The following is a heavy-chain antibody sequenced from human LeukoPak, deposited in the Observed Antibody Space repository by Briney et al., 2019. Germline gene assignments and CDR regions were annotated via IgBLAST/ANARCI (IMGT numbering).Heavy chain of an antibody. V-gene: IGHV4-34*01. Sequence: SETLSLTCAVYGGSFSGYCWSWIRQPPGKGLEWIGEINHSGSTNYNPSLKSRVTISVDTSKNQFSLKLSSVTAADTAAYYCASLSSSNKKVYYYYGMDVWGQGTTVTVSS. CDR2: INHSGST. CDR3: ASLSSSNKKVYYYYGMDV. CDR1: GGSFSGYC. D-gene: IGHD2-2*01. J-gene: IGHJ6*02.